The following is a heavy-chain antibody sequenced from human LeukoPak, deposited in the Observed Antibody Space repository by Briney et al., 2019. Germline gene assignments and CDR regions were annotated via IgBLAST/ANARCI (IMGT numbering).Heavy chain of an antibody. D-gene: IGHD2-21*01. CDR3: ARGYACGGECHSFDY. CDR1: GFTFSNYG. Sequence: GGSLRLSCAASGFTFSNYGMHWVRQAPGKGLEWVAVIWYDGSNKYYADSVKGRFTISRDNSKNTPYLQMNSLRAEDTAVYYCARGYACGGECHSFDYWGQGTLVTVSS. CDR2: IWYDGSNK. J-gene: IGHJ4*02. V-gene: IGHV3-33*01.